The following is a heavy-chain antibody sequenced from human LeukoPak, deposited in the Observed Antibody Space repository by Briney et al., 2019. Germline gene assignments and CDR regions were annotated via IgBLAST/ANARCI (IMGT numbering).Heavy chain of an antibody. D-gene: IGHD3-22*01. Sequence: SETLSLTCTVSGGSISSYYWSWIRQPPGKGLEWIGYIYYTGSTNHNPSLKSRVTISVDTSKNQFSLRLSSVTAADTAVYYCARVANNGYYFFDYWGQGTLVTVSS. V-gene: IGHV4-59*08. CDR1: GGSISSYY. CDR3: ARVANNGYYFFDY. J-gene: IGHJ4*02. CDR2: IYYTGST.